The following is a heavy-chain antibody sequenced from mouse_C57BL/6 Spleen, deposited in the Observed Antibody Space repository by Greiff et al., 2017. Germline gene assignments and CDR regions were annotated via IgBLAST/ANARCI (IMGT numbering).Heavy chain of an antibody. CDR2: IYPGDGDT. D-gene: IGHD4-1*01. CDR3: ARSGTGVYYFDY. Sequence: LVESGAELVKPGASVKISCKASGYAFSSYWMNWVKQRPGKGLEWIGQIYPGDGDTNYNGKFKGKATLTADKSSSTAYMQLSSLTSEDSAVYFCARSGTGVYYFDYWGQGTTLTVSS. V-gene: IGHV1-80*01. CDR1: GYAFSSYW. J-gene: IGHJ2*01.